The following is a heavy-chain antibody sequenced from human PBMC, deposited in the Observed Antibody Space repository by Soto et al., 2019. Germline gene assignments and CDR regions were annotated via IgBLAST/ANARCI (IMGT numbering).Heavy chain of an antibody. D-gene: IGHD4-4*01. Sequence: ASVKVSCKASGYRFTGPYIYWVRQAPGQGLEWMGWINPSSGGTEFAEKFQGRVTVIRDTSIRTVFLELNSLTSDDTGVYFCARDFRTYSHGVDVWGQGTAVTVSS. CDR2: INPSSGGT. J-gene: IGHJ6*02. CDR3: ARDFRTYSHGVDV. CDR1: GYRFTGPY. V-gene: IGHV1-2*02.